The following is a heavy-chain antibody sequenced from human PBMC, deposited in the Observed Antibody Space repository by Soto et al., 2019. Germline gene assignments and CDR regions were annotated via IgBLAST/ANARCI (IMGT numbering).Heavy chain of an antibody. D-gene: IGHD6-13*01. CDR2: INPNSGGT. V-gene: IGHV1-2*04. CDR3: ARGGIAAADPPPYYYGMDV. J-gene: IGHJ6*02. CDR1: GYTFTGYY. Sequence: APVKVSCKASGYTFTGYYMHWVRQAPGQGLEWMGWINPNSGGTNYAQKFQGWVTMTRDTSISTAYMELSRLRSDDTAVYYCARGGIAAADPPPYYYGMDVWGQGTTVTVSS.